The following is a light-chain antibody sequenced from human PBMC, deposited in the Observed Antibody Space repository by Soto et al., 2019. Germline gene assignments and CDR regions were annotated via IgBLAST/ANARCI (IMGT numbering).Light chain of an antibody. J-gene: IGLJ2*01. CDR2: RNN. CDR3: AVWDDSLSGYVV. Sequence: QSVLTQPPSASGTPGQRVTISCSGSSSNIGSNYVYWYQQLPGTAPKLLIYRNNQRPSGVPDRFSGSKSATSASLAISGLRSEDEADYYCAVWDDSLSGYVVFGGGTKLTVL. CDR1: SSNIGSNY. V-gene: IGLV1-47*01.